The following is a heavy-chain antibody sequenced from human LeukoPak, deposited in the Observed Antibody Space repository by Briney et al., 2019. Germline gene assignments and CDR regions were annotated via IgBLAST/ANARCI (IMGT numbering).Heavy chain of an antibody. D-gene: IGHD3-3*01. V-gene: IGHV5-51*01. CDR3: ACRKFYDTWSDP. CDR2: IYPGASST. CDR1: GNSFTTYW. Sequence: GESLKISCKGFGNSFTTYWIGWGRQTPGKGLEWMGIIYPGASSTLYNPSFQGQVTISADQSTSPAYLQWSSLKVSDTAIYYCACRKFYDTWSDPWGQGTLVTVSS. J-gene: IGHJ5*02.